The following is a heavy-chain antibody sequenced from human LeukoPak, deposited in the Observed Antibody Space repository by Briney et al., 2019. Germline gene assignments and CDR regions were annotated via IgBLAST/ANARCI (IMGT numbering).Heavy chain of an antibody. CDR2: ISSSGSTI. J-gene: IGHJ4*02. D-gene: IGHD2-2*01. Sequence: PGGSLRLSCAASGFTFSDYYMSWIRQAPGKGLEWVSYISSSGSTIYYADSVKGRFTISRDNAKNSLYLQMNSLGAEDTAVYYCARDRPSNIVVVPAATFDYWGQGTLVTVSS. V-gene: IGHV3-11*04. CDR1: GFTFSDYY. CDR3: ARDRPSNIVVVPAATFDY.